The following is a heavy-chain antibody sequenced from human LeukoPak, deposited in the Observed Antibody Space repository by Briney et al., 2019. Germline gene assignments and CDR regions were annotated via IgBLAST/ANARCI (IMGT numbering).Heavy chain of an antibody. V-gene: IGHV3-74*01. CDR3: ARAYVFWSGYANYFDP. CDR2: INTDGSST. J-gene: IGHJ5*02. CDR1: GFTFSSYG. D-gene: IGHD3-3*01. Sequence: PGGSLRLSCAASGFTFSSYGMHWVRQAPGKGLVWVSRINTDGSSTTYADSVKGRFTISRDNAKNTLYLQMNSLRVEDTAVYYCARAYVFWSGYANYFDPWAQGTLVPVSS.